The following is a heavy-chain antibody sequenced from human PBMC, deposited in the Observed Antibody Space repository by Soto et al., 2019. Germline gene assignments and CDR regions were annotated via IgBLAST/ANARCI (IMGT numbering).Heavy chain of an antibody. CDR2: ISGSGGST. Sequence: GGSLRLSFAASGFTFSSYAMSWVRQAPGKGLEWVSAISGSGGSTYYADSVKGRFTISRDNSKNTLYLQMNSLRAEDTAVYYCATRGRSHPTRIEYYCMEGCGRGRTGTVCS. V-gene: IGHV3-23*01. CDR3: ATRGRSHPTRIEYYCMEG. D-gene: IGHD3-10*01. CDR1: GFTFSSYA. J-gene: IGHJ6*02.